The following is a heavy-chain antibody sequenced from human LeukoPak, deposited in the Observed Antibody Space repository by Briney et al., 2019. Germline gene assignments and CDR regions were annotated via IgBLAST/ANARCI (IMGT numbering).Heavy chain of an antibody. CDR2: IYYSGST. D-gene: IGHD4-23*01. CDR3: ARVTSGVTPDY. Sequence: NPSETLSLTCTVSGGSISSGDYYWSWIRQPPGKGLEWIGYIYYSGSTYYNPSLKSRVTISVDTSKNQFSLKLSSVTAADTAVYYCARVTSGVTPDYWGQGTLVTVSS. CDR1: GGSISSGDYY. V-gene: IGHV4-30-4*08. J-gene: IGHJ4*02.